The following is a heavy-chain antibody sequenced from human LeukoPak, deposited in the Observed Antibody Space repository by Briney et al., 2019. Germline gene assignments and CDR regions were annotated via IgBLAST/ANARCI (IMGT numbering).Heavy chain of an antibody. V-gene: IGHV1-18*01. Sequence: ASVKVSCKASGYTFTSYGISWVRQAPGQGLEWMGWISAYNGNTNYAQKLQGRVTMTTDTSTSTAYMELRSLRSDDTAVYYCARGVEDYYDSSVSWFDPWGQGTLVTVSS. D-gene: IGHD3-22*01. CDR2: ISAYNGNT. CDR1: GYTFTSYG. J-gene: IGHJ5*02. CDR3: ARGVEDYYDSSVSWFDP.